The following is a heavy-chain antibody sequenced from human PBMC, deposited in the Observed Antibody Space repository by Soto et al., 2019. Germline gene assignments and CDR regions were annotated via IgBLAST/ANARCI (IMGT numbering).Heavy chain of an antibody. Sequence: GGSLRLSCAASGFTFSSYAMHWVRQAPGKGLEWVAVISYDGSKKYYADSVKGRFTISRDNSKNTLYLQMNSLRAEDTAVYYCARDGYLYGDFPPPYYYYYYYGMDVWGQGTTVTVSS. CDR1: GFTFSSYA. J-gene: IGHJ6*02. CDR2: ISYDGSKK. D-gene: IGHD4-17*01. V-gene: IGHV3-30-3*01. CDR3: ARDGYLYGDFPPPYYYYYYYGMDV.